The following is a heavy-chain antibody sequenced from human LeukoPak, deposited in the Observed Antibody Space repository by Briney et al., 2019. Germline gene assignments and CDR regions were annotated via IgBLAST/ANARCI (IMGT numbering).Heavy chain of an antibody. V-gene: IGHV4-31*03. CDR3: ARVAEMATIFYFDY. Sequence: PSETLSLTCTVSGGSISSGGYYWSWIRQHLGKGLEWIGYIYYNGITYYSPSLKSRVTISIDPSKDLFSLELSSVTAADTAVYYCARVAEMATIFYFDYWGQGTLVTVSS. CDR2: IYYNGIT. D-gene: IGHD5-24*01. CDR1: GGSISSGGYY. J-gene: IGHJ4*02.